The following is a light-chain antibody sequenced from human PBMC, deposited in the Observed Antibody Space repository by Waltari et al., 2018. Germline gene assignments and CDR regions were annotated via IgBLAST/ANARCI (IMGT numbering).Light chain of an antibody. Sequence: DTLMTQSPNSLAVSLGEWATLNCQSSPNILYSSNNKNYLAWYQQKPGQPPKLLLYWASTRASGVPDRFSGSGSGTDFTLTISSLRTEDVAVYYCQQYYTIPITFGQGTRLEIK. CDR1: PNILYSSNNKNY. CDR2: WAS. J-gene: IGKJ5*01. CDR3: QQYYTIPIT. V-gene: IGKV4-1*01.